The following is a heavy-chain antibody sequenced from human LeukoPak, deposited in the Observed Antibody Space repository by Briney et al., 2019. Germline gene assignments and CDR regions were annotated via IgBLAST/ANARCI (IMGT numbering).Heavy chain of an antibody. CDR3: ARDRHSYGYYFGY. CDR2: IYTSGST. J-gene: IGHJ4*02. Sequence: SQTLSLTCTVSGGSISSGSYYWSWIRQPAGKGLEWIGRIYTSGSTNYNPSLKSRVTISVDTSKNQFSLKLSSVTAADTAVYYCARDRHSYGYYFGYWGQGTLVTVSS. D-gene: IGHD5-18*01. CDR1: GGSISSGSYY. V-gene: IGHV4-61*02.